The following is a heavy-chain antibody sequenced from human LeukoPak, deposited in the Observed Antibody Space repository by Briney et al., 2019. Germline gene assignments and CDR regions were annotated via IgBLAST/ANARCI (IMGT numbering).Heavy chain of an antibody. Sequence: GASVKVSCKASGYTFTSYDINWVRQATGQGLEWMGWMNPNSGNTGYAQKFQGRVTMTRNTSISTAYMELSSLRSEDTAVYYCARDSPYYYDSSGYYYYYGMDVWGQGTTVTVSS. CDR3: ARDSPYYYDSSGYYYYYGMDV. CDR2: MNPNSGNT. D-gene: IGHD3-22*01. CDR1: GYTFTSYD. J-gene: IGHJ6*02. V-gene: IGHV1-8*01.